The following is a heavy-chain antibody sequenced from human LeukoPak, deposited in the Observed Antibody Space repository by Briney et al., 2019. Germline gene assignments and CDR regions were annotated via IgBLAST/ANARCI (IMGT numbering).Heavy chain of an antibody. Sequence: PSETLSLICTVSGGPIRNSYWSWDRHSAGTGMQWIGRIHGTLGSTNHNPSLKSRVVMSLDTSSNQFSLRLSAMSAADTATYYCARIFDRDIWGQGTLVTVSP. CDR3: ARIFDRDI. V-gene: IGHV4-4*07. D-gene: IGHD3-3*01. CDR2: IHGTLGST. CDR1: GGPIRNSY. J-gene: IGHJ3*02.